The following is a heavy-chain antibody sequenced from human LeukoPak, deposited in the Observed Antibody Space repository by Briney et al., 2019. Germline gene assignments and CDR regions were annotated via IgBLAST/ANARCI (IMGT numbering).Heavy chain of an antibody. CDR3: ARADRPDGGPYLIGP. J-gene: IGHJ5*02. V-gene: IGHV1-2*02. CDR1: GYSFTDYY. D-gene: IGHD2-21*01. Sequence: ASVKVSCKTSGYSFTDYYMHWVRQAPGQGLEWMGWFNPNSGGTSSAQKFQGRVTMTRDTSITTVYMEVSWLTSDDTAIYYCARADRPDGGPYLIGPWGQGTLVTVSS. CDR2: FNPNSGGT.